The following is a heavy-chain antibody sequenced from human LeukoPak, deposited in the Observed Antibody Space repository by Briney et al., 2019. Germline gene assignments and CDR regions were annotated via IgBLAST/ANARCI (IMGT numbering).Heavy chain of an antibody. CDR3: ARESETYYDFWSGYPIFDY. CDR1: GFTFSSYW. V-gene: IGHV3-7*01. J-gene: IGHJ4*02. CDR2: IKQDGSEK. D-gene: IGHD3-3*01. Sequence: GGSLRLSCAASGFTFSSYWMSWVRQAPGKGLELVANIKQDGSEKYYVDSVKGRFTISRDNAKNSLYLQMNSLRAEDTAVYYCARESETYYDFWSGYPIFDYWGQGTLVTVSS.